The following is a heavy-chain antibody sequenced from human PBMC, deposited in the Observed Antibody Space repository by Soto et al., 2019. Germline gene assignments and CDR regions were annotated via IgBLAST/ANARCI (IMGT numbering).Heavy chain of an antibody. CDR1: GGSFSGYY. CDR3: DCSSCVRSGHLFHGLDV. CDR2: VNHGGTS. Sequence: SETLSLTCAVHGGSFSGYYWDWIRQPPGKGLEWIGEVNHGGTSNYNPSLKSRAIISVDTSKNQFSLNLTSVTAEDTALYFCDCSSCVRSGHLFHGLDVWGQGTTVTVSS. V-gene: IGHV4-34*01. J-gene: IGHJ6*02. D-gene: IGHD3-10*01.